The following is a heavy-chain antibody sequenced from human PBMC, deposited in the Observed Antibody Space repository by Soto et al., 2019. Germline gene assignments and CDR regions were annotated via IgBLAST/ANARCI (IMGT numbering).Heavy chain of an antibody. CDR1: GGSISSYY. J-gene: IGHJ5*02. CDR3: ARVSGTGTTLMGWFDP. CDR2: IYTSGST. Sequence: SETLSLTCTVSGGSISSYYWSWIRQPAGKGLEWIGRIYTSGSTNYNPSLKSRVTMSVDTSKNQSSLKLSSVTAADTAVYYCARVSGTGTTLMGWFDPWGQGTLVTVSS. V-gene: IGHV4-4*07. D-gene: IGHD1-7*01.